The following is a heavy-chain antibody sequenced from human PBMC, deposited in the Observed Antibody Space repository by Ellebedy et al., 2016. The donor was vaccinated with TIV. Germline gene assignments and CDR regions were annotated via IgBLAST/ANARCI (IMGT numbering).Heavy chain of an antibody. V-gene: IGHV2-26*02. J-gene: IGHJ4*02. CDR3: AHQKAGAYYGDFGY. Sequence: SGPTLVKPTETLTLTCSVSGFSLSTAGMGVNWIRQPPGKALEWLAHIFSNDEKSYNTSLKSRLTISKDTSRGQVVLSMTDMDPLDTATYYCAHQKAGAYYGDFGYWGQGTLVTVSS. D-gene: IGHD4/OR15-4a*01. CDR1: GFSLSTAGMG. CDR2: IFSNDEK.